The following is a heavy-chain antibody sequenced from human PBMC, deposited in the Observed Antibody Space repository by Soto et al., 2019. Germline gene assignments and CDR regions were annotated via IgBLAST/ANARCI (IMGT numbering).Heavy chain of an antibody. V-gene: IGHV4-34*01. D-gene: IGHD2-15*01. CDR3: ARSGGYYYYGMDV. Sequence: SETLSLTCAVYGGSFSGYYWSWIRQPPGKGLEWIGEINHSGSTNYNPSLKSRVTISVDTSKNQFSLKLSSVTAADTAVYYCARSGGYYYYGMDVWGQGTTVTVSS. J-gene: IGHJ6*02. CDR2: INHSGST. CDR1: GGSFSGYY.